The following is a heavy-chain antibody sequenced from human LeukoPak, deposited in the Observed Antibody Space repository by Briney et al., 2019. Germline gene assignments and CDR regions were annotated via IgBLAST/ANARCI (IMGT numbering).Heavy chain of an antibody. CDR3: ATPYCGAISCLDVFDV. J-gene: IGHJ3*01. D-gene: IGHD2-21*01. CDR2: IYYSGRT. CDR1: GVSLSSDKYY. Sequence: SQTLSLTCTVSGVSLSSDKYYWAWLRQRPGKGLEWVGHIYYSGRTSFNPSLKSRVSMSMDTSKSQFSLKLTSVTAADTAVYYCATPYCGAISCLDVFDVWGQGTVVTVSS. V-gene: IGHV4-31*03.